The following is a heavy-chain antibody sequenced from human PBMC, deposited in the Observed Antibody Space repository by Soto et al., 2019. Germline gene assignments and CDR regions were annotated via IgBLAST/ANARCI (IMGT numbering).Heavy chain of an antibody. CDR1: GYTFTSYG. D-gene: IGHD1-1*01. CDR3: ASDPPAHLEFDY. CDR2: INPYNGNT. Sequence: ASVKVSCKASGYTFTSYGISWVRQAPGQGLEWMGWINPYNGNTNYAQKLQGRVTMTTDKSTSTAYMELRSLRSDDTAVYYCASDPPAHLEFDYWGQGTLVTVSS. V-gene: IGHV1-18*01. J-gene: IGHJ4*02.